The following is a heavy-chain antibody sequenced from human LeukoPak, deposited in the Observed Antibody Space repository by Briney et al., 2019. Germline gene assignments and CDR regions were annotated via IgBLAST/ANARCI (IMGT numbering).Heavy chain of an antibody. J-gene: IGHJ5*02. Sequence: GGSLRLSCAASQFIFSSYAMGWVRQAPGKGLEWVSSISSSGTSPYYADSVKGRFTVSRDNSKNTLYLQMNSLRAEDTAVYYCARDQNYDFWSGRNWFDPWGQGTLVTVSS. CDR2: ISSSGTSP. CDR3: ARDQNYDFWSGRNWFDP. CDR1: QFIFSSYA. V-gene: IGHV3-23*01. D-gene: IGHD3-3*01.